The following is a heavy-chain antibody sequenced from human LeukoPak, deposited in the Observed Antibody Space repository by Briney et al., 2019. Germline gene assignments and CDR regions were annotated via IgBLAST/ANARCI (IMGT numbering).Heavy chain of an antibody. CDR2: IIPIFGTA. Sequence: SVKVSCKASGGTFSSWVRQAPGQGLEWMGGIIPIFGTANYAQKFQGRVTITADESTSTAYMELSSLRSEDTAVYYCATSWILSPHFMYRFDPWGQGTLVTVSS. CDR3: ATSWILSPHFMYRFDP. V-gene: IGHV1-69*13. J-gene: IGHJ5*02. D-gene: IGHD5-18*01. CDR1: GGTFSS.